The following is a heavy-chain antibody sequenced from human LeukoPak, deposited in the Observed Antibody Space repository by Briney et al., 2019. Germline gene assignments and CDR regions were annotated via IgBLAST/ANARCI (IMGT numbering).Heavy chain of an antibody. V-gene: IGHV3-30*18. J-gene: IGHJ5*02. CDR2: ISYDGSNK. Sequence: GGSLRLSCAASGFTFSSYGMHWVRQAPGKGLEGVEVISYDGSNKYYADSVKGRFTISRDNSKNTLYLQMNSLRAEDTAVYYCAKTGEQQLVFNWFDPWGQGTLVTVSS. D-gene: IGHD6-13*01. CDR1: GFTFSSYG. CDR3: AKTGEQQLVFNWFDP.